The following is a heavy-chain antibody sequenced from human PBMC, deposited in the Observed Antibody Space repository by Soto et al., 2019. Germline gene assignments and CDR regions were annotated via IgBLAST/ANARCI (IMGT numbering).Heavy chain of an antibody. V-gene: IGHV3-72*01. D-gene: IGHD3-3*01. J-gene: IGHJ4*02. Sequence: VQLVESGGDLVQPGGSLRLSCVASGFSLSDHYMDWVRQAPGEGLEWVGRIKNRPNSYTTNYAESVKGRFTISRDDSKNSLFLQMNSLTTEDTAIYYCADLTWSGSYLPWGQGTLVTVSS. CDR2: IKNRPNSYTT. CDR1: GFSLSDHY. CDR3: ADLTWSGSYLP.